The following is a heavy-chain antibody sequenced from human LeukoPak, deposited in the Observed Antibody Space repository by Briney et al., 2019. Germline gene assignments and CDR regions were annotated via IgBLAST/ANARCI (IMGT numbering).Heavy chain of an antibody. V-gene: IGHV5-51*01. CDR3: ARSKTTGYYYYYGMDV. CDR2: IYPGDSDT. CDR1: GYSFTSYW. J-gene: IGHJ6*02. Sequence: GESLKISCKGSGYSFTSYWIGWVRQMPGKGLEWMGIIYPGDSDTRYSPSFQGQVTISADKSISTAYLQWSSLKASDTAMYYCARSKTTGYYYYYGMDVWGQGTTVTGSS. D-gene: IGHD1-1*01.